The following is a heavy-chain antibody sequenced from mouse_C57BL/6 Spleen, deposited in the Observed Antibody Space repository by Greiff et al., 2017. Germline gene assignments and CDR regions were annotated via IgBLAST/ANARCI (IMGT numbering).Heavy chain of an antibody. J-gene: IGHJ2*01. Sequence: EVKLQESGAELVRPGASVKLSCTASGFNIKDYYMHWVKQRPEQGLEWIGRIDPEDGDTEYAPKFQGKATMTADTSSNTAYLQISSLTSEDTAVYYCTRLYYGSSWDFDDWGQGTTLTVSS. CDR2: IDPEDGDT. CDR1: GFNIKDYY. D-gene: IGHD1-1*01. CDR3: TRLYYGSSWDFDD. V-gene: IGHV14-1*01.